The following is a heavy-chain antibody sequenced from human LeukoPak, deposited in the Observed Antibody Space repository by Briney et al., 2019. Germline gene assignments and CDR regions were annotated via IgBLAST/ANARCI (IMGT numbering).Heavy chain of an antibody. D-gene: IGHD3-22*01. Sequence: SETLSLTCTVSGGSISGYYWSWIRQPPGKGLEWIGYIYYSGSTNYNPSLKSRVTLSVDTSKNQFSLKLTSVTAADTAVYYCARGYYDSSGYYLAAYWGQGTLVTVSS. CDR3: ARGYYDSSGYYLAAY. J-gene: IGHJ4*02. CDR1: GGSISGYY. CDR2: IYYSGST. V-gene: IGHV4-59*01.